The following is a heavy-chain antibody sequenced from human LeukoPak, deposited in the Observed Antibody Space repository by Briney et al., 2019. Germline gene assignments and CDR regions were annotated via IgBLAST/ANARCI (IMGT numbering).Heavy chain of an antibody. V-gene: IGHV4-59*01. CDR1: GGSISSYY. CDR3: ARVTGYMIEDYFDY. D-gene: IGHD3-22*01. CDR2: IYYSGST. Sequence: ASETLSLTCTVSGGSISSYYWSWIRQPPGKGLEWIGYIYYSGSTDYNPSLKSRVTISVETSKNQFPLKLSSVTAADTAVYYCARVTGYMIEDYFDYWGQGTLVTVSS. J-gene: IGHJ4*02.